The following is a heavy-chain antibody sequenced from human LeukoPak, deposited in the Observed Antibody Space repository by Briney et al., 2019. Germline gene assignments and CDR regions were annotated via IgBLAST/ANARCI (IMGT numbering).Heavy chain of an antibody. Sequence: KPSETLSLTCTVSGGSISSSSYYWGWIRQPPGKGLEWIGSIYYSGSTYYNPSLKSRVTISVDTSKNQFSLKLSSVTAADTAVYYCARESDYYGSGSYYTGSNYKHNYYYYYMDVWGKGTTVTVSS. V-gene: IGHV4-39*07. J-gene: IGHJ6*03. CDR1: GGSISSSSYY. CDR3: ARESDYYGSGSYYTGSNYKHNYYYYYMDV. CDR2: IYYSGST. D-gene: IGHD3-10*01.